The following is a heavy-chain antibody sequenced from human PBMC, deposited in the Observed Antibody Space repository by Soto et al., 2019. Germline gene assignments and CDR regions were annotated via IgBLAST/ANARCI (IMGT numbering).Heavy chain of an antibody. D-gene: IGHD2-2*01. Sequence: GGSLRLSCAASGFPFSSYGMHWVRQAPGKGLEWVAVISYDGSNKYYADSVKGRFTISRDNSKNTLYLQMNSLRAEDTAVYYCAKDLSWYQLLRRYYYYGMDVWGQGTTVTV. CDR2: ISYDGSNK. J-gene: IGHJ6*02. CDR1: GFPFSSYG. CDR3: AKDLSWYQLLRRYYYYGMDV. V-gene: IGHV3-30*18.